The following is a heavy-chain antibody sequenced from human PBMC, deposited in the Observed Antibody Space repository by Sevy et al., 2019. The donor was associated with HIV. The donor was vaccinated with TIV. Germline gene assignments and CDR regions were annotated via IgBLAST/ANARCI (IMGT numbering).Heavy chain of an antibody. CDR2: IDTTGTAI. CDR1: GFDFRSYE. Sequence: GGSLRLSCAASGFDFRSYEMSWVRQAPGKGLQWVSYIDTTGTAIYADSVKGRFTISRDNAKNSLFLQMYGLRPADTAVNYCVRDTHRSGYYGVTFPRASDLWGQGTLVTVSS. V-gene: IGHV3-48*03. J-gene: IGHJ5*02. D-gene: IGHD3-22*01. CDR3: VRDTHRSGYYGVTFPRASDL.